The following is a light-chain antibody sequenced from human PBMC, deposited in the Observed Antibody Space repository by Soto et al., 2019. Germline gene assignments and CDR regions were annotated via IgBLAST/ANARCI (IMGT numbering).Light chain of an antibody. CDR3: QQYGSPPIT. Sequence: EIVLTQSPGTLSLSPGERATPSCRASQSLSNSELAWYQQQPGQPPRLLMSGTSNRATGTPDRFSGSGSGTGFTLTISRLEPEDFAVYYCQQYGSPPITFGQGTRPEIK. CDR1: QSLSNSE. V-gene: IGKV3-20*01. CDR2: GTS. J-gene: IGKJ5*01.